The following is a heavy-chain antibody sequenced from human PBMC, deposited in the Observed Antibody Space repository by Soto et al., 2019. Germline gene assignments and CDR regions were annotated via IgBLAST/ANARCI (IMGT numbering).Heavy chain of an antibody. D-gene: IGHD2-2*01. V-gene: IGHV4-38-2*01. J-gene: IGHJ6*02. CDR3: ASIPGEYCSSTSCWHRRYYYYGMDV. CDR1: GYSISSGYY. Sequence: SETLSLTCAVSGYSISSGYYWGWIRQPPGKGLEWIGSIYHSGSTYYNPSLKSRVTISVDTSKNQFSLKLSSVTAADTAVYYCASIPGEYCSSTSCWHRRYYYYGMDVWGQGTTVTVS. CDR2: IYHSGST.